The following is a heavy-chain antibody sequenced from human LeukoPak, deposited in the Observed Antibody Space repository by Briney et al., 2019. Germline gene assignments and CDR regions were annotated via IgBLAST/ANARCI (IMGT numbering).Heavy chain of an antibody. Sequence: GGSLRLSCAASGFTFSSYSMNWVRQAPGKGLEWVSYITDSGRTIYYADSVKGRFTISRDNAKNSLYLQMKSLRAEDTAVHYCARGKTSQNIVTRKTYNWFDPWGQGTLVTVSS. CDR1: GFTFSSYS. CDR3: ARGKTSQNIVTRKTYNWFDP. J-gene: IGHJ5*02. D-gene: IGHD2/OR15-2a*01. CDR2: ITDSGRTI. V-gene: IGHV3-48*04.